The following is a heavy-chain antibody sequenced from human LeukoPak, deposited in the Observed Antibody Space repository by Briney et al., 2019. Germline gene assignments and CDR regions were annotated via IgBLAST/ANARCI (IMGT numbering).Heavy chain of an antibody. V-gene: IGHV3-21*01. Sequence: GGSLRLSCAASGFTFSSYCLTWVRQAPGKGLEWVSSISSSSDYIYYADSLTGRFTISRDNAKNSLYLQMDSLRVEDTAVYYCTRGDFYYYDTDYWGQGTLVTVSS. CDR2: ISSSSDYI. CDR3: TRGDFYYYDTDY. D-gene: IGHD3-22*01. CDR1: GFTFSSYC. J-gene: IGHJ4*02.